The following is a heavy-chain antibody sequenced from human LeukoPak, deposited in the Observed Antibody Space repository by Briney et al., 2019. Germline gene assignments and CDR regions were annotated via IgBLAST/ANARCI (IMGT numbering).Heavy chain of an antibody. D-gene: IGHD5-24*01. CDR1: GGTFSSYA. CDR2: ISAYNGNT. V-gene: IGHV1-18*01. CDR3: ARSTYGYLDY. J-gene: IGHJ4*02. Sequence: ASVKVSCKASGGTFSSYAISWVRQAPGQGLEWMGWISAYNGNTNYAQKLQGRVTMTTDTSTSTAYMELRSLRSDDTAVYYCARSTYGYLDYWGQGTLVTVSS.